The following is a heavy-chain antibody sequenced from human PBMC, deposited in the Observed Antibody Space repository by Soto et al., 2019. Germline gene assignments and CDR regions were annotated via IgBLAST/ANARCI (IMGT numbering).Heavy chain of an antibody. CDR2: IKSVNHGGTT. D-gene: IGHD3-16*02. CDR1: GVNFNYLW. J-gene: IGHJ3*01. V-gene: IGHV3-15*01. CDR3: TTDRPLTVGGVIAT. Sequence: DVQLVESGGGLVKPGGTLRLSCAASGVNFNYLWMTWVRQAPGKGLEWVGRIKSVNHGGTTDYAAPVQGRVTISRDDSKNTVYLQLNSPKTEDTAVYYCTTDRPLTVGGVIATWGQGTMVTVSS.